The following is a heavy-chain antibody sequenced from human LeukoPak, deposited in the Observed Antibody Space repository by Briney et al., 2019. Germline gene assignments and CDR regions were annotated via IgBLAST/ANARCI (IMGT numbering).Heavy chain of an antibody. D-gene: IGHD2-2*01. V-gene: IGHV4-39*07. CDR3: AREVIVVVPAAMVGWFDP. J-gene: IGHJ5*02. CDR2: IYYSGST. Sequence: PSETLSLTCTVSGGSISSSSYYWGRIRQPPGKGLEWIGNIYYSGSTYYNPSLKSRVTISVDTSKNQFSLKLSSVTAADTAVYYCAREVIVVVPAAMVGWFDPWGQGTLVTVSS. CDR1: GGSISSSSYY.